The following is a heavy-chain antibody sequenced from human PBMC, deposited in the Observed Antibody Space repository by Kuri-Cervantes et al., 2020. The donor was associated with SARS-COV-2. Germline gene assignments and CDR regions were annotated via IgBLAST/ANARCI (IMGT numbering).Heavy chain of an antibody. J-gene: IGHJ4*02. V-gene: IGHV3-30*02. CDR3: ARLTAMGPPHFDY. CDR1: GFTFSSYG. Sequence: GESLKISCAASGFTFSSYGMHWVRQAPGKGLEWVAFIRYDGSNKYYADSVKGRFTISRDNSKNTLYLQMNSLRAEDTAVYYGARLTAMGPPHFDYWGQGTLVTVPQ. CDR2: IRYDGSNK. D-gene: IGHD5-18*01.